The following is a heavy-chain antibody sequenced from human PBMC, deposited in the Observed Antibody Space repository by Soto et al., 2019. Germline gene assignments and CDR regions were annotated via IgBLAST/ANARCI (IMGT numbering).Heavy chain of an antibody. CDR3: ARDPRGHYSFDS. J-gene: IGHJ5*01. CDR1: GFTFGSYW. CDR2: IKQDGSEK. Sequence: GGSLRLSCAASGFTFGSYWMTWVRQAPGKGLEWVANIKQDGSEKYYVDSVKGRFIISRDNAKNSLFLQMSSLRVDDTAMYYCARDPRGHYSFDSWGQGTQVTVSS. D-gene: IGHD2-21*01. V-gene: IGHV3-7*03.